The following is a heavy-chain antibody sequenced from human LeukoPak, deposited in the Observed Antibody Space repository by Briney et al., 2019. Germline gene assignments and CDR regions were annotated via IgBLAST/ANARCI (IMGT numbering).Heavy chain of an antibody. V-gene: IGHV4-59*12. CDR1: GGSISGYY. CDR2: IYNSGNT. CDR3: ARVGSGWCENFDY. Sequence: SETLSLTCTVSGGSISGYYWSWIRQPPGEGLEWIGYIYNSGNTNYNPSLKSRVTISVDTSKNQFSLQLNSVTPEDTAVYYCARVGSGWCENFDYWGQGTLVTVSS. J-gene: IGHJ4*02. D-gene: IGHD6-19*01.